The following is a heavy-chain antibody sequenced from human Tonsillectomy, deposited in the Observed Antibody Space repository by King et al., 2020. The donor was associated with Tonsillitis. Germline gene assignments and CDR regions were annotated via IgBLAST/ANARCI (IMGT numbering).Heavy chain of an antibody. CDR2: ISYDGINK. J-gene: IGHJ4*02. V-gene: IGHV3-30-3*01. CDR3: ARPSGTGMVTGFDY. Sequence: VQLVESGGGVVQPGRSLRLSCAASGFTFSTYAMHWVRQAPGKGLEWVAVISYDGINKYYADSVKGRFTTSRDNSKNTLYLQMNSLRAEDTAVYYCARPSGTGMVTGFDYWGQGTLVTVSS. CDR1: GFTFSTYA. D-gene: IGHD5-18*01.